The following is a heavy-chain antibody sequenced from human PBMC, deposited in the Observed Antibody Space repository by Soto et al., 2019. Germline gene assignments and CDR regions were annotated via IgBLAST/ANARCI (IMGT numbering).Heavy chain of an antibody. CDR1: GVTFSTFW. V-gene: IGHV3-7*01. J-gene: IGHJ4*02. Sequence: GGSLSLSCAASGVTFSTFWMDWVRQPPGKGLEWVANINQDGSEKNYVDSVKGRFTISRDNAKNSLYLQMSSLTAEDSALYYCSRSLNSWGQGTLVTVSS. CDR3: SRSLNS. CDR2: INQDGSEK.